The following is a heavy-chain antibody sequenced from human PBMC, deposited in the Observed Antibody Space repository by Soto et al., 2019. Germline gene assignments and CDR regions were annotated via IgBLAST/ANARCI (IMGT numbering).Heavy chain of an antibody. V-gene: IGHV3-30-3*01. CDR1: GFTFSSYA. CDR3: ARDRTVVTFRFDY. D-gene: IGHD2-15*01. J-gene: IGHJ4*02. CDR2: ISYDGSNK. Sequence: GGSLRLSCAASGFTFSSYAMHWVRQAPGKGLEWVAVISYDGSNKYYADSVKGRFTISRDNSKNTLYLQMNSLRAEDTAVYYCARDRTVVTFRFDYWGQGTLVTVSS.